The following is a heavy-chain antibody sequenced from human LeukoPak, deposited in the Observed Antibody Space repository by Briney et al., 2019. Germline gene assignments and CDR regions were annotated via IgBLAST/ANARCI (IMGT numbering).Heavy chain of an antibody. J-gene: IGHJ4*02. D-gene: IGHD2-15*01. CDR3: ARHIGYFDY. CDR2: VYYSGNT. CDR1: GGYIISRSHY. Sequence: SETLSLTCTVSGGYIISRSHYWGWIRQPPGKGLEWIGSVYYSGNTYYNPSLKTRATISIDTPTSKNQFSLTLSSVTAADTAVYYCARHIGYFDYWGQGTLVTVSS. V-gene: IGHV4-39*01.